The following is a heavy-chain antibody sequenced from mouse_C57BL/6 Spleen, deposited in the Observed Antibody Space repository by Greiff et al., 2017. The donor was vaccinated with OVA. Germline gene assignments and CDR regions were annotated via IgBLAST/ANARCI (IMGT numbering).Heavy chain of an antibody. D-gene: IGHD2-10*02. CDR1: GYTFTSYW. CDR3: ASSSDFDY. J-gene: IGHJ2*01. V-gene: IGHV1-61*01. CDR2: IYPSNSGT. Sequence: QVQLQQPGAELVRPGSSVKLSCKASGYTFTSYWMDWVKQRPGQGLEWIGNIYPSNSGTHYTQKFKDKAILTVDKYSSTAYMQLNSLTSEDSAVYYYASSSDFDYWGQGTTLTVSS.